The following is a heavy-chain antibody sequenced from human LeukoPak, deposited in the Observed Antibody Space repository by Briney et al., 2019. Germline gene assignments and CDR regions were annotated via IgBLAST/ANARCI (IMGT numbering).Heavy chain of an antibody. V-gene: IGHV4-39*07. Sequence: SETLSLTCTVSGGSISSGSYYWSWIRQPAGKGLEWIGRIYYSGSTYYNPSLKSRVTISVDTSKNQFSLKLSSVTAADTAVYYCAIDGRFACTNGVCYTRWFDPWGQGTLVTVSS. CDR1: GGSISSGSYY. D-gene: IGHD2-8*01. CDR3: AIDGRFACTNGVCYTRWFDP. CDR2: IYYSGST. J-gene: IGHJ5*02.